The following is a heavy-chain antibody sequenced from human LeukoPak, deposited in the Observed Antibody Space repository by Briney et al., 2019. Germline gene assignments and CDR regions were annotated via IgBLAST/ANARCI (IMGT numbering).Heavy chain of an antibody. CDR3: ARLTSSGLYEEAGDNLDY. D-gene: IGHD6-19*01. Sequence: KPGGSLRLSCAASGFTFSSYSMNWVRQAPGKGLEWVSSISSSSSYIYYADSVKGRFTISRDNAKNSPYLQMNSLKAEDTAVYYCARLTSSGLYEEAGDNLDYWGQGTLVTVSS. CDR2: ISSSSSYI. V-gene: IGHV3-21*01. J-gene: IGHJ4*02. CDR1: GFTFSSYS.